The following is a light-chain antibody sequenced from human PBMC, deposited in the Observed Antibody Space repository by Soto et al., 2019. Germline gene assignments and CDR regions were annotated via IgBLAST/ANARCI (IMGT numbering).Light chain of an antibody. CDR3: SSYTSGSTRVV. CDR1: GSDVGGYNY. V-gene: IGLV2-14*03. J-gene: IGLJ2*01. CDR2: DVS. Sequence: QSALTQPASVSGSPGQSITISCTGTGSDVGGYNYVSWYQQHPGKAPKVMIYDVSKRPSGISNRFSGSKSGNTASLTISGLQIEDEAHYYCSSYTSGSTRVVFGGGTKLTVL.